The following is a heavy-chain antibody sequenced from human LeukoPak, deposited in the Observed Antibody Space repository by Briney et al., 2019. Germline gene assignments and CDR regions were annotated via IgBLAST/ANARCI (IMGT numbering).Heavy chain of an antibody. V-gene: IGHV4-59*12. Sequence: SETLSLTCTVSGGSISSYYWSWIRQPPGKGLEWIGYIYYSGSTNYNPSLKSRVTISVDTSKNQFSLKLSSVTAADTAVYYCARVPRITIFGVVIHNWFDPWGQGTLVTVSS. CDR1: GGSISSYY. J-gene: IGHJ5*02. CDR3: ARVPRITIFGVVIHNWFDP. CDR2: IYYSGST. D-gene: IGHD3-3*01.